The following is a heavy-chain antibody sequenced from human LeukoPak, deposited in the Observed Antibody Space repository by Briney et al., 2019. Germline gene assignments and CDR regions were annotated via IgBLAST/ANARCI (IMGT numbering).Heavy chain of an antibody. J-gene: IGHJ4*02. CDR3: ARDSCSGGSCYLFDY. CDR1: GYTFTSYG. V-gene: IGHV1-18*01. D-gene: IGHD2-15*01. CDR2: ISAYNGNT. Sequence: GASVKVSCKASGYTFTSYGISWVRQAPGQGLEWMGWISAYNGNTNYAQKLQGRVTMTTDTSTSTAYMELRSLRSDDTAVYYCARDSCSGGSCYLFDYWGQGTLVTVSS.